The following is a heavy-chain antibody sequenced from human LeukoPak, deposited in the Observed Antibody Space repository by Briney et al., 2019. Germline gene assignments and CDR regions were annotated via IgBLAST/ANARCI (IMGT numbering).Heavy chain of an antibody. J-gene: IGHJ3*02. CDR1: GYTFTSYD. V-gene: IGHV1-8*03. D-gene: IGHD1-26*01. CDR2: MNPNSGNT. CDR3: ARGVLWENAFDI. Sequence: GASVKVSCKASGYTFTSYDINWVRQATRQGLEWMGWMNPNSGNTGYVQKFQGRVTITRNTSISTAYMELSSLRSEDTAVYYCARGVLWENAFDIWGQGTMVTVSS.